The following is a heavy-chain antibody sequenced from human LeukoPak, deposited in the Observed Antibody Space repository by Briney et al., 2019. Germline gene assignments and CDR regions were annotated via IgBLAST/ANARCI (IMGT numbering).Heavy chain of an antibody. CDR3: AKTYYYDGVGFSLCDL. CDR2: ISISSGSI. J-gene: IGHJ5*02. V-gene: IGHV3-21*01. D-gene: IGHD3-22*01. Sequence: GGSLSLSCLASGFSFSRYSRNWVRQAPGKGLERVSSISISSGSIYYADSVKGRFTISRDNAKNSLYLQMNSLRAEDTAIYYCAKTYYYDGVGFSLCDLWAQGSRVIVSS. CDR1: GFSFSRYS.